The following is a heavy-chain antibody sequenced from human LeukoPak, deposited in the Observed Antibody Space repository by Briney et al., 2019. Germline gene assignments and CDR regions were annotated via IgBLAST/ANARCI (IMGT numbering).Heavy chain of an antibody. Sequence: SATLSLTCTVSGGSISSYFWSWIRQPPGKGLEWMGFIYYSGTTNYNPSLKSRVTISVDTSKKQFSLKLSSVTAADTAVYYCARRPTDGSGAFDIWGQGTMVTVSS. CDR2: IYYSGTT. V-gene: IGHV4-59*08. CDR3: ARRPTDGSGAFDI. J-gene: IGHJ3*02. CDR1: GGSISSYF. D-gene: IGHD3-10*01.